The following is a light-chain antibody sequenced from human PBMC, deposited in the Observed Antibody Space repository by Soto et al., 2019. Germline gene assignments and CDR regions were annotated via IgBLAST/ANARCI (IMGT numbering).Light chain of an antibody. CDR1: QSMSSW. V-gene: IGKV1-5*03. J-gene: IGKJ1*01. CDR3: QQYNTYQWT. Sequence: DIQMTQSPSTLPASVGDRVTITCRASQSMSSWLAWYQQKPGKAPKLLIYKASSLESGVPSRFSGSGSGTEFTLTISSLQPDDFAIYYCQQYNTYQWTFGQGTKVEVK. CDR2: KAS.